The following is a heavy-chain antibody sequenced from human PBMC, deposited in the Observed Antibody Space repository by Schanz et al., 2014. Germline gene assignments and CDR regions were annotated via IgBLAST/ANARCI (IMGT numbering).Heavy chain of an antibody. CDR2: LWHDGSKK. Sequence: VQLLESGGGLVQPGGSLRLSCAASGFTFTNYAMSWVRQAPGKGLEWVAILWHDGSKKYYADSVKGRFTVSRDNSKNTLYLQLNSLRAEDTAVYYCARDFHGYGPHLDYWGQGSLVTVSS. CDR3: ARDFHGYGPHLDY. J-gene: IGHJ4*02. V-gene: IGHV3-33*08. D-gene: IGHD5-12*01. CDR1: GFTFTNYA.